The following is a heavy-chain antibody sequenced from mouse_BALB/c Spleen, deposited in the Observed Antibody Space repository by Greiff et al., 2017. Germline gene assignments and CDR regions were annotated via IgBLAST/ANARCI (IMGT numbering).Heavy chain of an antibody. Sequence: QVQLKESGPDLVAPSQSLSITCTVSGFSLTSYGVHWVRQSPGKGLEWLGVIWRGGSTDYNAAFMSRLSITKDNSKSQVFFKMNSLQADDTAIYYCAKNRYGNYVWFAYWGQGTLVTVSA. J-gene: IGHJ3*01. CDR3: AKNRYGNYVWFAY. CDR1: GFSLTSYG. V-gene: IGHV2-5*01. D-gene: IGHD2-1*01. CDR2: IWRGGST.